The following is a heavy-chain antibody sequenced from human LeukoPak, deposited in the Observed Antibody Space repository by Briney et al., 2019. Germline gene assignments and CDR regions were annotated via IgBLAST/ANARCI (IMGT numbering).Heavy chain of an antibody. V-gene: IGHV3-23*01. Sequence: GGPLRLSCAASGFTLSSYAMSWVRQPPGKGGVWFSAICGSGGSTYDAASVRGRFTIYRDNSKITMYLQMNSPRADDTAVYYCAKETVAGTLDPTYYFDYWGQGTLVTVSS. J-gene: IGHJ4*02. CDR3: AKETVAGTLDPTYYFDY. CDR2: ICGSGGST. D-gene: IGHD6-19*01. CDR1: GFTLSSYA.